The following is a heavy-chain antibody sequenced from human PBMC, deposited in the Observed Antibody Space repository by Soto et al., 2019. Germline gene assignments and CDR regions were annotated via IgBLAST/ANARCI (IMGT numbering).Heavy chain of an antibody. D-gene: IGHD6-13*01. Sequence: QVQLVQSGGGVVQPGRSLRLSCAASGFDFNPYGLHWVRQAPGKGLEWVAGISFDGGNQYYADSVKGRFPISRDKSNNPLSLQMNSLGAEDTATSYCAKDSSVTAAGSGGWFDPWGQGTLVIVSS. J-gene: IGHJ5*02. CDR3: AKDSSVTAAGSGGWFDP. CDR1: GFDFNPYG. V-gene: IGHV3-30*18. CDR2: ISFDGGNQ.